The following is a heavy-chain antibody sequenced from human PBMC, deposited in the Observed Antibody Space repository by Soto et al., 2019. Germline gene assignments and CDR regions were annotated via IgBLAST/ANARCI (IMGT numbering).Heavy chain of an antibody. CDR1: GYTFNIYG. Sequence: GASVKVSCKASGYTFNIYGINWVRQAPGQGLEWRGWIKPYNGNTKYAQNLQGRVTMTTDTSTSTAYMELRSLRSDDTAVYYCARDLDGSGSYSTDYWGQGTMGTVSS. CDR3: ARDLDGSGSYSTDY. D-gene: IGHD3-10*01. CDR2: IKPYNGNT. V-gene: IGHV1-18*01. J-gene: IGHJ4*02.